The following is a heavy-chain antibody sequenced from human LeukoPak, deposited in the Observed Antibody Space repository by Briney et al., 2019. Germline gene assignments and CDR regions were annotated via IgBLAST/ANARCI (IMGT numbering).Heavy chain of an antibody. V-gene: IGHV1-69*13. CDR1: GGTFRSYA. J-gene: IGHJ4*02. Sequence: SVKVSCKASGGTFRSYAITWVRQAPGKGLEWMGGIIPMINTPKYAQKFQGRVSITADESTGTGYMEVSSLRSEDTAVYYCAIFQGTYGDNENDYWGQGTLVTVSS. D-gene: IGHD4-17*01. CDR2: IIPMINTP. CDR3: AIFQGTYGDNENDY.